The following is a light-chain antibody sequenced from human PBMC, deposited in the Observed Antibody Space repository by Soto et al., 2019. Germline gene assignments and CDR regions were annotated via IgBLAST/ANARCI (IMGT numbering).Light chain of an antibody. Sequence: EIAMTQSPATLSVSPGERATLSCRASQRVSSNLAWYQQKPGQAPRLLIYGASTRATGIPSRFSGSGSGTEFTLTISSLQSEDIAVYFCQHYNNWPYTFGQGTKLEIK. CDR3: QHYNNWPYT. V-gene: IGKV3-15*01. CDR2: GAS. CDR1: QRVSSN. J-gene: IGKJ2*01.